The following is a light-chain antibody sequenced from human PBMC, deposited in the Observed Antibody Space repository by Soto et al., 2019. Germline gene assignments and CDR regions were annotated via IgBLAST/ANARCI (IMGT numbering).Light chain of an antibody. J-gene: IGKJ1*01. Sequence: EIVMTQSPATLSLSPGERATLSCRASQSVNSKVAWYQQKPGQPPRLLIYGASTRATGVPARFSGSGSGTDFILTISSLQSEDFAVYYCQQYEAVVTFGQGTKVDIK. CDR3: QQYEAVVT. CDR2: GAS. CDR1: QSVNSK. V-gene: IGKV3-15*01.